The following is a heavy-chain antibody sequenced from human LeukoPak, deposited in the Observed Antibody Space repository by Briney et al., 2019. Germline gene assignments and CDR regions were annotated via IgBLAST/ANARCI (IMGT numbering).Heavy chain of an antibody. CDR1: GFIFSSYT. V-gene: IGHV3-30-3*01. CDR2: ISYDGSNK. CDR3: ARGYGRVGATIDY. J-gene: IGHJ4*02. D-gene: IGHD1-26*01. Sequence: GRSLRLSCAASGFIFSSYTMHWVRQAPGKGLEWVAVISYDGSNKYYADSVKGRFTISRDNSKNTLYLQMNSLRAEDTAVYYCARGYGRVGATIDYWGQGTLVTVSS.